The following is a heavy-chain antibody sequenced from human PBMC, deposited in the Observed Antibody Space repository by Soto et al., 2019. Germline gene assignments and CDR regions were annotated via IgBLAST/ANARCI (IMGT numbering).Heavy chain of an antibody. CDR2: VIPIIGII. Sequence: QVQLVQSGAEVKKPGSSVKVSCKASGGTFSTYTITWVRQAPGQGLEWMGRVIPIIGIINYAQKFQARATITADNFTGTAYMELTRLRTADTAVYYCPGDPGSHYHDSHAYSYPWGQGTLVTVSS. D-gene: IGHD3-22*01. J-gene: IGHJ5*02. V-gene: IGHV1-69*08. CDR1: GGTFSTYT. CDR3: PGDPGSHYHDSHAYSYP.